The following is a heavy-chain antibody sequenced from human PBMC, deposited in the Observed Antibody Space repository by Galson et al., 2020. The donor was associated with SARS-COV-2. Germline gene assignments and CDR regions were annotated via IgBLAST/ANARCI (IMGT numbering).Heavy chain of an antibody. CDR1: GFTFSSYG. V-gene: IGHV3-33*01. J-gene: IGHJ4*02. D-gene: IGHD5-12*01. CDR3: ARDPMMATNGWVATTPGCYFDY. CDR2: IWYDGSNK. Sequence: GESLKISCAASGFTFSSYGMHWVRQAPGKGLEWVAVIWYDGSNKYYADSVKGRFTISRDNSKNTLYLQMNSLRAEDTAVYYCARDPMMATNGWVATTPGCYFDYWGQGTLVTVSP.